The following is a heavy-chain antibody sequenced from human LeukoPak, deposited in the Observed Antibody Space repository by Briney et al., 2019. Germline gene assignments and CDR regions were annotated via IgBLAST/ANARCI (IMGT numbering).Heavy chain of an antibody. J-gene: IGHJ4*02. Sequence: SETLSLTCSVSNGSVNSGDYYWAWIRQPPGKGLEWVGHIYRMRITNYSPSLESRVTISVDTSKNQFSLKLSSVTAADTAVYYCARDLLGSGGWIVWGQGTLVTVSS. V-gene: IGHV4-61*08. CDR3: ARDLLGSGGWIV. D-gene: IGHD6-19*01. CDR2: IYRMRIT. CDR1: NGSVNSGDYY.